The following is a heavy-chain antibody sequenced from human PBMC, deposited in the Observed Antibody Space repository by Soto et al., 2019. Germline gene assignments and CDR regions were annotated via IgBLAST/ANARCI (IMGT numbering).Heavy chain of an antibody. J-gene: IGHJ4*02. V-gene: IGHV4-4*02. CDR3: ARGRGAAAGISDY. CDR2: IYHSGST. CDR1: GGSISSSNW. D-gene: IGHD6-13*01. Sequence: ETLSLTCAVSGGSISSSNWWSWVRQPPGKGLEWIGEIYHSGSTNYNPSLKSRVTISVDKSKNQLSLKLSSVTAADTAVYYCARGRGAAAGISDYWGQGTLVTVSS.